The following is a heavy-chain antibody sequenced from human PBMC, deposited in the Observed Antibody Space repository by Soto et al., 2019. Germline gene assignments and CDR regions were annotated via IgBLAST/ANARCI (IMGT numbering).Heavy chain of an antibody. CDR1: GGSISSGDYY. V-gene: IGHV4-30-4*01. CDR2: ILYSGTT. Sequence: QVQLQESGPGLVKPSQTLSLTCTVSGGSISSGDYYWSWIRQPPGQGLEWIGYILYSGTTNYNPSLESRLTISVDTSKNQFSLKLTSVTAAYTAVYYCARNGALDYWGRGTLVTVSS. CDR3: ARNGALDY. D-gene: IGHD2-8*01. J-gene: IGHJ4*02.